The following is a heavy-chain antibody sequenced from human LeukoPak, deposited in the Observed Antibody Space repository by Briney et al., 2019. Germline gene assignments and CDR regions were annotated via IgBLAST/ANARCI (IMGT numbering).Heavy chain of an antibody. CDR3: AREPRPRGGWFVSD. Sequence: ASVKVSCKASGYRFTDYYIHWVRQAPEQGLEWMGWINPNSGGTKYAQKFQGRVTMTRDTSITTAYMEVSRLRSDDTAVYYCAREPRPRGGWFVSDWGQGTLVTVSS. CDR2: INPNSGGT. J-gene: IGHJ4*02. V-gene: IGHV1-2*02. D-gene: IGHD6-19*01. CDR1: GYRFTDYY.